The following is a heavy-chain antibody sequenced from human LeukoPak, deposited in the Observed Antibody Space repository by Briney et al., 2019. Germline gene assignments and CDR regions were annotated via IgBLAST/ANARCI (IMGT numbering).Heavy chain of an antibody. CDR2: IYSGGST. Sequence: SETLSLTCTVSGGSISSYYWSWIRQPAGKELEWIGRIYSGGSTNYNPSLKSRVTMSVDSSNNQFSLKLSSVTAADPAVFYCARENTGSYREFDYWGQGTLVTVSS. CDR3: ARENTGSYREFDY. D-gene: IGHD1-26*01. V-gene: IGHV4-4*07. J-gene: IGHJ4*02. CDR1: GGSISSYY.